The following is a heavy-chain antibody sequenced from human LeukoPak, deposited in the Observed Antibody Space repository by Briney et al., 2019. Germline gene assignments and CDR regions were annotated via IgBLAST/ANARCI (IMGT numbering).Heavy chain of an antibody. D-gene: IGHD7-27*01. V-gene: IGHV1-2*02. CDR2: IKPDTGVT. Sequence: ASVKVSCTTSGFTFTAHYMHWVRQAPGQGLEWMGWIKPDTGVTYYAQTFQGRSTMTVDVSISTVSMELTSLRSDDTAIYYCARDNNWGPDYWGQGTLVTVSS. CDR1: GFTFTAHY. CDR3: ARDNNWGPDY. J-gene: IGHJ4*02.